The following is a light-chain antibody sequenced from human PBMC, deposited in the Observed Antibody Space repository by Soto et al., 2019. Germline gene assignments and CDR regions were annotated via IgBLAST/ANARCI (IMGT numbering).Light chain of an antibody. J-gene: IGKJ2*02. V-gene: IGKV3-15*01. Sequence: EIVMTQSPATLSVSPGERATLSCRASQSVSSNLAWYQQKPGQAPRLLIYGASTRATGIPARFSGSGSGTEFTLTISSLQSEDFAVSYCQQYNNWPRGTFGQGTXVXIK. CDR1: QSVSSN. CDR2: GAS. CDR3: QQYNNWPRGT.